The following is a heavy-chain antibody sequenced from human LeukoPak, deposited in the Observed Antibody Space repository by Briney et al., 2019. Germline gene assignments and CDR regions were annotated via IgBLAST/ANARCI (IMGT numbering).Heavy chain of an antibody. J-gene: IGHJ6*03. V-gene: IGHV4-4*07. CDR2: IYTSGST. Sequence: PSETLSLTCTVSGGSISSYYWSWIRQPAGKGLEWIGRIYTSGSTNYNPSLKSRVTISVDTSKNQFSLKLSSVTAADTAVYYCARGRYSGYDLYYYYYYMDVWGKGTTVTISS. CDR1: GGSISSYY. D-gene: IGHD5-12*01. CDR3: ARGRYSGYDLYYYYYYMDV.